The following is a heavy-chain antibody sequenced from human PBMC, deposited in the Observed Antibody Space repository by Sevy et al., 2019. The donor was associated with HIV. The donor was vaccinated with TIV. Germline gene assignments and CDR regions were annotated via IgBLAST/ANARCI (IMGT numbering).Heavy chain of an antibody. CDR1: GITFSTYT. V-gene: IGHV3-23*01. J-gene: IGHJ4*02. CDR2: ISDSGADT. Sequence: GGSLRLSCVVSGITFSTYTMSWVRQAPGKGLEWVSSISDSGADTFYADSVKGRFTISRDNAKSSVFLEMNSLRVDDAAIYYCARAIGISASFWGQGTLVTVSS. CDR3: ARAIGISASF. D-gene: IGHD2-15*01.